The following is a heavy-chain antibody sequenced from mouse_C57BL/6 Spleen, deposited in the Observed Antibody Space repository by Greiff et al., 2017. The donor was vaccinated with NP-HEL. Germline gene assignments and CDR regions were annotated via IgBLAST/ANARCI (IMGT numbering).Heavy chain of an antibody. CDR2: INPNNGGT. D-gene: IGHD2-4*01. CDR3: ARGGYDYDDGYFDY. Sequence: VQLHQSGPELVKPGASVKISCKASGYTFTDYYMNWVKQSHGKSLEWIGDINPNNGGTSYNQKFKGKATLTVDKSSSTAYMELRSLTSEDSAVYYCARGGYDYDDGYFDYWGQGTTLTVSS. CDR1: GYTFTDYY. J-gene: IGHJ2*01. V-gene: IGHV1-26*01.